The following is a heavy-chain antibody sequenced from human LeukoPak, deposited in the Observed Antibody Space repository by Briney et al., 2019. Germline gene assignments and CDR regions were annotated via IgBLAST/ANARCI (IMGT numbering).Heavy chain of an antibody. V-gene: IGHV4-34*01. D-gene: IGHD3-16*01. CDR3: ARLTPRTKSYPAGDGGYYFDY. J-gene: IGHJ4*02. Sequence: KPSETLSLTCAVYGGSFSGYYWSWIRQPPGKGLEWIGEINHSGSTNYNPSLKSRVTISVDTSKNQFSLKLSSVTAADTAVYYCARLTPRTKSYPAGDGGYYFDYWGQGTLVTVSS. CDR1: GGSFSGYY. CDR2: INHSGST.